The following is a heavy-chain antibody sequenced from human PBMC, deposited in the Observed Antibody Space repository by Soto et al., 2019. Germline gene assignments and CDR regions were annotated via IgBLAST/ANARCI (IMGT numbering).Heavy chain of an antibody. CDR3: AGLSEWFGELLEPFDY. CDR2: IYPGDSDT. J-gene: IGHJ4*02. V-gene: IGHV5-51*01. CDR1: GYSFTSYW. Sequence: GESLKISCKGSGYSFTSYWIGWVRQMPGKGLEWMGIIYPGDSDTRYSPSFQGQVTISADKSISTAYLQWSSLKASDTAMYYCAGLSEWFGELLEPFDYWGQGTLVTVSS. D-gene: IGHD3-10*01.